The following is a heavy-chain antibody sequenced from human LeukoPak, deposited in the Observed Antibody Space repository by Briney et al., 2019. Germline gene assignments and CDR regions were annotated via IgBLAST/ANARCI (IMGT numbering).Heavy chain of an antibody. CDR3: ARDRGYGFDY. J-gene: IGHJ4*02. Sequence: GSLRLSCAASGFTFSSYWMHWVRQVPGKGLVWVSHIKSDGSSTSYADSVKGRFTISRDNAKNTLYLQMNSLRAEDTAVYYCARDRGYGFDYWGQGTLVTVSS. CDR2: IKSDGSST. D-gene: IGHD5-18*01. CDR1: GFTFSSYW. V-gene: IGHV3-74*01.